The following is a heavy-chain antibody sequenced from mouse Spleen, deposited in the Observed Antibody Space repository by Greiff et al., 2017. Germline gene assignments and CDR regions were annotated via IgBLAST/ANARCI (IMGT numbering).Heavy chain of an antibody. CDR3: ARGGGGAWGYGMDY. CDR2: IDPADGNT. Sequence: VQLKESVAELVRPGASVKLSCTASGFNIKNTYMHWVKQRPEQGLEWIGRIDPADGNTKYAPKFQGKATITADTSSNTAYLQLSSLTSEDTAMYYCARGGGGAWGYGMDYWGQGTSVTVSS. D-gene: IGHD2-10*02. V-gene: IGHV14-3*01. J-gene: IGHJ4*01. CDR1: GFNIKNTY.